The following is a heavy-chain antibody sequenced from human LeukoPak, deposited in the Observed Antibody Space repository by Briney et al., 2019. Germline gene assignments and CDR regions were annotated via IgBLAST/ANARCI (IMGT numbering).Heavy chain of an antibody. D-gene: IGHD2-15*01. Sequence: PGGSLRLSCAASGFTVSSNYMSWVRQAPGKRLEWVSVIYSGGSTYYADSVKGRFTISRDNSKNTLYLQMNSLRAEDTAVYYCARAGTYCSGGSCYFDYWGQGTLVTVSS. V-gene: IGHV3-53*01. CDR2: IYSGGST. J-gene: IGHJ4*02. CDR1: GFTVSSNY. CDR3: ARAGTYCSGGSCYFDY.